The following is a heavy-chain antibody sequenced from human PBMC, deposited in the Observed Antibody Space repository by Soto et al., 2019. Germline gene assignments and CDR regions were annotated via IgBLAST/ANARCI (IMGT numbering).Heavy chain of an antibody. J-gene: IGHJ4*02. V-gene: IGHV1-69*01. D-gene: IGHD5-18*01. Sequence: QVQLVQSGAEVKKPGSSVKVSCKASGGTFSNHAISWVRQAPGQGLEWMGGIVPMFGTSNYAQKFQGRVTITADESTSTAYMELSSLRSEDTAVYYCARVNGYSYGDYWGQGTLVTVSS. CDR2: IVPMFGTS. CDR3: ARVNGYSYGDY. CDR1: GGTFSNHA.